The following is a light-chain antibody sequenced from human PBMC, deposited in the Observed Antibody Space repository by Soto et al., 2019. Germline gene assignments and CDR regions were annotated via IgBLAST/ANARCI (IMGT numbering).Light chain of an antibody. J-gene: IGKJ1*01. CDR3: QQYGRSPTT. CDR2: GAS. CDR1: QSVSNNY. Sequence: EMGLTQSPGTLSLSPGERATLSCRASQSVSNNYLAWYQQKPGQAPRLLIYGASNRATGIPDRFSGSGSGTDFTLTISRLEPEDFALYYCQQYGRSPTTFGQGTKVDIK. V-gene: IGKV3-20*01.